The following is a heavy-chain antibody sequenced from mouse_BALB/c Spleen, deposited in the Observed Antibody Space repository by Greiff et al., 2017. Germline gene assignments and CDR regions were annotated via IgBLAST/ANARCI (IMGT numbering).Heavy chain of an antibody. Sequence: LVESGAELVRPGSSVKISCKASGYAFSSYWMNWVKQRPGQGLEWIGQIYPGDGDTNYNGKFKGKATLTADKSSSTAYMQLSSLTSEDSAVYFCARKFAYWGQGTLVTVSA. CDR3: ARKFAY. CDR1: GYAFSSYW. V-gene: IGHV1-80*01. J-gene: IGHJ3*01. CDR2: IYPGDGDT.